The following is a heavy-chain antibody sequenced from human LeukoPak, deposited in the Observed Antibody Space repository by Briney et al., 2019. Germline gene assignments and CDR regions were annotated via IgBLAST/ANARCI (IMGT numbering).Heavy chain of an antibody. Sequence: GASVKVSCKASGGTFSSYTISWVRQAPGQGLEWMGRIIPILGIANYAQKFQGRVTITADKSTSTAYMELSSLRSEDTAVYYCASQLGSGWYSASDIWGQGTMVTVSS. CDR1: GGTFSSYT. CDR3: ASQLGSGWYSASDI. J-gene: IGHJ3*02. V-gene: IGHV1-69*02. CDR2: IIPILGIA. D-gene: IGHD6-19*01.